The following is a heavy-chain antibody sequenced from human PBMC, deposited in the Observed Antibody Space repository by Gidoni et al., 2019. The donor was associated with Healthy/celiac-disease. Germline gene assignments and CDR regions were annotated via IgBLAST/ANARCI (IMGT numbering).Heavy chain of an antibody. D-gene: IGHD2-15*01. CDR3: AKDIQSGYCSGGSCPSYYYYGMDV. J-gene: IGHJ6*02. CDR1: GFTFEDYA. CDR2: ISWNSGSI. V-gene: IGHV3-9*01. Sequence: EVQLVESGGGLVQPGRSLRLSCAAPGFTFEDYAMQWVREAQGKRLGWVSGISWNSGSIGYADSVKGRFTISRDNAKNSLYLQMNSLRAEDTALYYCAKDIQSGYCSGGSCPSYYYYGMDVWGQGTTVTVSS.